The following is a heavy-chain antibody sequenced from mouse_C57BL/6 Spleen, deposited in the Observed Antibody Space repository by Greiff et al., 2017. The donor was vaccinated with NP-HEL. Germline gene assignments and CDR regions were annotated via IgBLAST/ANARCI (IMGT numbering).Heavy chain of an antibody. D-gene: IGHD1-1*01. CDR3: ANNYYGSNYAKDY. J-gene: IGHJ4*01. V-gene: IGHV2-5*01. Sequence: GQLQQSGPGLVQPSQSLSITCTVSGFSLTSYGVHWVRQSPGKGLEWLGVIWRCGSTDYNAAFMSRLSITKDNSKSQVFFRMNSLQSDDTDIYYCANNYYGSNYAKDYWGQGISATVTS. CDR1: GFSLTSYG. CDR2: IWRCGST.